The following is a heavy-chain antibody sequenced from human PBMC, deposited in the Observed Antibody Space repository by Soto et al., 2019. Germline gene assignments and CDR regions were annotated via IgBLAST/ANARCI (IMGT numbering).Heavy chain of an antibody. D-gene: IGHD2-15*01. CDR3: ARDTGVCSGGSCYHYYGMDV. J-gene: IGHJ6*02. Sequence: QVQLVQSGAEVKKPGSSVKVSCKASGGTFSSYAISWVRQAPGQGLEWMGGIIPIFGTANYVQKFQGRVTITADKSTSTAYMELSSLRSEDTAVYYCARDTGVCSGGSCYHYYGMDVWGQGTTVTVSS. V-gene: IGHV1-69*06. CDR1: GGTFSSYA. CDR2: IIPIFGTA.